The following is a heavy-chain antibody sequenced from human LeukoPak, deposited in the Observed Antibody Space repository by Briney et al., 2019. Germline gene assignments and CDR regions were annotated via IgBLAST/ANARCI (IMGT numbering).Heavy chain of an antibody. CDR1: GGSISSVY. CDR3: ARHRAYSSSSPFDY. D-gene: IGHD6-6*01. CDR2: IYYTGST. J-gene: IGHJ4*02. V-gene: IGHV4-59*08. Sequence: PSETLSLTCSVSGGSISSVYWSWIRQPPGKGLERIGYIYYTGSTNYNPSLKSRVTMFVDMSKNQCSLRLSSVTAADTAVYYCARHRAYSSSSPFDYWGQGTLVTVSS.